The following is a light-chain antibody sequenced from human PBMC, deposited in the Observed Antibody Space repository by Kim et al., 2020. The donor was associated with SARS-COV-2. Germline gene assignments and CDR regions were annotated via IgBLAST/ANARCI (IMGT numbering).Light chain of an antibody. CDR3: QSYDSSLSCWV. Sequence: QRVNISCTGRVANIGGNYDDNGSQQLPRTGPKRLSLGNSKRPSGVPYRFAGSKSGTSAALASTGLQAEDEADYYCQSYDSSLSCWVFGGGTQRTVL. J-gene: IGLJ3*02. V-gene: IGLV1-40*01. CDR1: VANIGGNYD. CDR2: GNS.